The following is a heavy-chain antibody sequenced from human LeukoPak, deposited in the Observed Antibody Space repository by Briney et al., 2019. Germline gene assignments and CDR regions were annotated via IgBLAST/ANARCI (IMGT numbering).Heavy chain of an antibody. CDR1: GFTFDDYA. D-gene: IGHD5-18*01. CDR2: ISWDGGST. J-gene: IGHJ6*03. Sequence: GGSLRLSCAASGFTFDDYAMHWVRQPPGKGLEWVSLISWDGGSTYYADSVKGRFTISRDNSKNSLYLQMNSLRAEDTAFYYCAKGIGARSYGLDYMDVWGKGTTVTVSS. CDR3: AKGIGARSYGLDYMDV. V-gene: IGHV3-43D*03.